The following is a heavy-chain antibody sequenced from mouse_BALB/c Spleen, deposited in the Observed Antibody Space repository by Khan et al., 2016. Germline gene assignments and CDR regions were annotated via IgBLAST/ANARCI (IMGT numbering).Heavy chain of an antibody. J-gene: IGHJ4*01. CDR3: ARDDRYVMDY. D-gene: IGHD2-14*01. V-gene: IGHV5-17*02. CDR1: GFTFSSFG. Sequence: EVELVESGGGLVQPGGSRKLSCAASGFTFSSFGMHWVRQAPEKGLEWVAYISSGSSTIYYADTVKGRFTISRDNPKNTLFLQMTSLRSEDTAMYYCARDDRYVMDYWGQGTSVTVSS. CDR2: ISSGSSTI.